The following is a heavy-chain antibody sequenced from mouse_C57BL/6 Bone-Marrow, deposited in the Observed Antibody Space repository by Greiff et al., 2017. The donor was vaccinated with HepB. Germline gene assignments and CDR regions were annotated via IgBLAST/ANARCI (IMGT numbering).Heavy chain of an antibody. J-gene: IGHJ3*01. Sequence: EVMLVESGGGLVQPGGSLKLSCAASGFTFSDYGMAWVRQAPRKGPEWVAFISNLAYSIYYADTVTGRFTISRENAKNTLYLEMSSLRSEDTAMYYCARPDYGNYAWFAYWGQGTLVTVSA. CDR2: ISNLAYSI. V-gene: IGHV5-15*01. D-gene: IGHD2-1*01. CDR1: GFTFSDYG. CDR3: ARPDYGNYAWFAY.